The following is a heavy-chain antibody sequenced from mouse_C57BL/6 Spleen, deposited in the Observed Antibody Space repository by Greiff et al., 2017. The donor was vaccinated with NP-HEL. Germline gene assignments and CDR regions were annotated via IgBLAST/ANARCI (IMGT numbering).Heavy chain of an antibody. Sequence: EVQLQQSGAELVRPGASVKLSCTASGFNIKDDYMHWVKQRPEQGLEWIGWIDPENGDTDSASKFQGKATITADTSSNTAYLQLSSLTSEDTAVYYCTFYSNDPFAYWGQGTLVTVSA. CDR1: GFNIKDDY. CDR2: IDPENGDT. D-gene: IGHD2-12*01. CDR3: TFYSNDPFAY. J-gene: IGHJ3*01. V-gene: IGHV14-4*01.